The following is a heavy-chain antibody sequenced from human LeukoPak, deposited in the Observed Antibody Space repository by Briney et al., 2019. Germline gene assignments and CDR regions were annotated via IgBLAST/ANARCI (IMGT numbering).Heavy chain of an antibody. J-gene: IGHJ4*02. V-gene: IGHV3-23*01. CDR2: ISGSGGST. D-gene: IGHD3-3*01. CDR3: AKGPYDFWSGYCHY. Sequence: PGGSLRLSCAASGFTFSSYAMSWVRQAPGKGLEWVSAISGSGGSTYYADSVKGRFTISGDNSKNTLYLQMNSLRAEDTAVYYCAKGPYDFWSGYCHYWGQGTLVTVSS. CDR1: GFTFSSYA.